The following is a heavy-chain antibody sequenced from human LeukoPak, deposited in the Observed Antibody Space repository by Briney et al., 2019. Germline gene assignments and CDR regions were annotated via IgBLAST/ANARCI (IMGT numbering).Heavy chain of an antibody. CDR2: VTGGGDTT. CDR3: AKRGSYFGGFDY. V-gene: IGHV3-23*01. D-gene: IGHD3-10*01. CDR1: GFTFSDYY. Sequence: GGSLRLSCAASGFTFSDYYMSWIRQAPGKGLEWVSAVTGGGDTTYYADSVKGRFTISRDNSKSTLYLQMNSLRAEDTAVYYCAKRGSYFGGFDYWGQGTLVTVSS. J-gene: IGHJ4*02.